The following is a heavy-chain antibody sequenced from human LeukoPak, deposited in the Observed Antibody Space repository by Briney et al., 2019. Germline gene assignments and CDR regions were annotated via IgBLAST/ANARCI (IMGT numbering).Heavy chain of an antibody. J-gene: IGHJ5*02. CDR1: GYTFLKYA. V-gene: IGHV1-18*01. CDR3: ARDCSGGTCSSFWFDP. D-gene: IGHD2-15*01. Sequence: GAPVKVSCKGSGYTFLKYAITWGRQAPGQGLGWMGWITAYNGNTNYAQKFQGRVTMTTDTSTTTAYMELRNLKSDDTAVYYCARDCSGGTCSSFWFDPWGQGTLVTVSS. CDR2: ITAYNGNT.